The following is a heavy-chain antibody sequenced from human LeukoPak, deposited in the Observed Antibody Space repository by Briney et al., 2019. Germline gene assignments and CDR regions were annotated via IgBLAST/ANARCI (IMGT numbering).Heavy chain of an antibody. V-gene: IGHV4-59*08. J-gene: IGHJ4*02. CDR3: ARHDSSGYLYYFDY. CDR2: IYYSGST. Sequence: SETLSLTCTVSGGSISSYYWSWIRQPPGKGLEWIGYIYYSGSTNYNPSLKSRVTISVDTSKNQFSLKLSSVTAADTAVYYCARHDSSGYLYYFDYWGQGTLVTVSS. D-gene: IGHD3-22*01. CDR1: GGSISSYY.